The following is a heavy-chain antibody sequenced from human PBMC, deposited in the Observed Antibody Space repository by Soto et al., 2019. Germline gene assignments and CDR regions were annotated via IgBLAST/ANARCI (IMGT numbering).Heavy chain of an antibody. D-gene: IGHD3-10*01. CDR1: GFTFSNAW. V-gene: IGHV3-15*01. CDR2: IKSKTDGGTT. CDR3: TTGLRTILFPYYYYYMDV. J-gene: IGHJ6*03. Sequence: GGSLRLSCAASGFTFSNAWMSWVRQAPGKGLEWVGRIKSKTDGGTTDYAAPVKGRFTISRDDSKNTLYLQMNSLKTEDTAVYYCTTGLRTILFPYYYYYMDVWGKGTTVTVSS.